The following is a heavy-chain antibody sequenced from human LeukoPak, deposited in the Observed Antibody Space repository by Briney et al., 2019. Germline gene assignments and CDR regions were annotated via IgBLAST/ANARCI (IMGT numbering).Heavy chain of an antibody. CDR1: GFTFSSYS. J-gene: IGHJ6*02. CDR3: AREDLFMDV. V-gene: IGHV3-21*04. CDR2: ISSSSSYI. Sequence: GGSLRLSCAASGFTFSSYSMNWVRQAPGKGLEWVSSISSSSSYIYYADSVKGRITISRDNSKNTLYLQMNSLRAEDTAVYYCAREDLFMDVWGQGTTVTVSS.